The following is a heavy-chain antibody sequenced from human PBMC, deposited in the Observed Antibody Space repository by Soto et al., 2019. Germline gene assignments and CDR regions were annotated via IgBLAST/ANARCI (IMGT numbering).Heavy chain of an antibody. D-gene: IGHD1-26*01. Sequence: QVQLLQSGAEVKKPGASVQVSCKASGYVFTSSFVHWVRQAPGQGLEWMGMVNPSVGSTAYAHKFQGRIAVTMEMSTATVYMDLRSLTSSDTAIYYCAREVNSVIMPDDMEDYSCLDVWGKGPTVIVSS. J-gene: IGHJ6*04. CDR3: AREVNSVIMPDDMEDYSCLDV. V-gene: IGHV1-46*01. CDR2: VNPSVGST. CDR1: GYVFTSSF.